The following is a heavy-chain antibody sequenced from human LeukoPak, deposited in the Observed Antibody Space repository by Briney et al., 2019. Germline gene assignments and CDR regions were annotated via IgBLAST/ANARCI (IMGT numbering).Heavy chain of an antibody. Sequence: GESLKISCKGSGYSFTSYWIGWVRQMPGKDLEWMGIIYPGDSDTRYSPSFQGQVTISADKSISTAYLQWSSLKASDTAMYYCARQRAYGSGIYYYYYGMDVWGQGTTVTVSS. V-gene: IGHV5-51*01. CDR2: IYPGDSDT. CDR1: GYSFTSYW. D-gene: IGHD3-10*01. CDR3: ARQRAYGSGIYYYYYGMDV. J-gene: IGHJ6*02.